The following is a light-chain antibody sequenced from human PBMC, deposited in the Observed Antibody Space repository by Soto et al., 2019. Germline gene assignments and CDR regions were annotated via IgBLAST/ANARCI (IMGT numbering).Light chain of an antibody. J-gene: IGKJ4*01. CDR3: QQYGSTPLT. CDR1: QSVSRNY. V-gene: IGKV3-20*01. CDR2: GAS. Sequence: EIGLTQPPGTLSLSPEGRGTLSCRASQSVSRNYVAWYQQKPGQAPRLLIYGASSRASGIPDRFSGSGSGADFTLSITRLEPEDFALYYCQQYGSTPLTFGGGTKVDIK.